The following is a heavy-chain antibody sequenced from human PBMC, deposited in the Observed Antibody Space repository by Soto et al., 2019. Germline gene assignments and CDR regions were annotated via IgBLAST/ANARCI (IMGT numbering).Heavy chain of an antibody. J-gene: IGHJ6*02. CDR2: ISYDGSNK. CDR1: GFTFSSYG. Sequence: PGGSLRLSCAASGFTFSSYGMHWVRQAPGKGLEWVAVISYDGSNKYYADSVKGRFTISRDNSKNTLYLQMNSLRAEDTAVYYCAKDARGYSDYYGMDVWGQGTTVTV. CDR3: AKDARGYSDYYGMDV. V-gene: IGHV3-30*18. D-gene: IGHD5-12*01.